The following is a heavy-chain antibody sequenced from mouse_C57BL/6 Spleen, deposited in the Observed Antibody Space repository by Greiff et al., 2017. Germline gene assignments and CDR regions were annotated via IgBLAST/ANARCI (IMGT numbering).Heavy chain of an antibody. CDR3: ARDAQLGHNY. J-gene: IGHJ2*01. V-gene: IGHV5-4*01. CDR1: GFTFSSYA. D-gene: IGHD4-1*02. CDR2: ISDGGSYT. Sequence: EVQLVESGGGLVKPGGSLKLSCAASGFTFSSYAMSWVRQTPEKRLEWVATISDGGSYTYYPDNVKGRFTISRDNAKNNLYLQMSHLKSEDTAMYYCARDAQLGHNYWGQGTTLTVSS.